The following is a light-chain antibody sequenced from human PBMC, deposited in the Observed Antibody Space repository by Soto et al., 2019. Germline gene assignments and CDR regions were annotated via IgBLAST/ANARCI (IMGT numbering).Light chain of an antibody. CDR1: QDINNY. Sequence: SPMPQSPSSLSASVGDRVTSTCQASQDINNYLNWYQQKSGKAPKLLIYDTYKLEKGVPSRFSGSGSGTDFTFTISSLQPEALSTYYCQQYDNSLTVGGGTNVEIK. V-gene: IGKV1-33*01. J-gene: IGKJ4*01. CDR2: DTY. CDR3: QQYDNSLT.